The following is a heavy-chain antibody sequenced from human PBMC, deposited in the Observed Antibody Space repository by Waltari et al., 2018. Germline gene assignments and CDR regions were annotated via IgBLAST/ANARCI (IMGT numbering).Heavy chain of an antibody. D-gene: IGHD6-13*01. CDR1: GGSIRSSNW. CDR3: ARFGPKEDGIAAAEYYFDY. Sequence: QVQLQESGPGLVKPSGTLSLTCAVSGGSIRSSNWWSWVRQPPGKGLEWIGEIYHSGSTNYNPSLKSRVTISVDKSKNQFSLKLSSVTAADTAVYYCARFGPKEDGIAAAEYYFDYWGQGTLVTVSS. J-gene: IGHJ4*02. CDR2: IYHSGST. V-gene: IGHV4-4*02.